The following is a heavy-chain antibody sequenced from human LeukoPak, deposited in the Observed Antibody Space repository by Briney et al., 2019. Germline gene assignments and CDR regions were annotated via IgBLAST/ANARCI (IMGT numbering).Heavy chain of an antibody. Sequence: GSLRLSCAASGFTFSNYAMNWVRQAPGKGLEWVSGIRGIDTSTYYADSVKGRFTISRDNSKNTLYLQMNSLRAEDTAVYYCAKEPSRSYYFDYWGQGTLVTVSS. CDR3: AKEPSRSYYFDY. V-gene: IGHV3-23*01. CDR1: GFTFSNYA. J-gene: IGHJ4*02. CDR2: IRGIDTST.